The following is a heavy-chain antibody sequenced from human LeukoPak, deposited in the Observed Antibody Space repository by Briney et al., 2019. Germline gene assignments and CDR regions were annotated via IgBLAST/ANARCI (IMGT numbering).Heavy chain of an antibody. CDR1: RFTFSSYA. Sequence: AGGSLRLSCAASRFTFSSYAMSWVRQAPGKGLEWVSVIYSGGSTYYADSVKGRFTISRDNSKNTLYLQMNSLRAEDTAVYYCARESQSSGYSLGFDYWGQGTLVTVSS. J-gene: IGHJ4*02. D-gene: IGHD3-22*01. V-gene: IGHV3-53*01. CDR2: IYSGGST. CDR3: ARESQSSGYSLGFDY.